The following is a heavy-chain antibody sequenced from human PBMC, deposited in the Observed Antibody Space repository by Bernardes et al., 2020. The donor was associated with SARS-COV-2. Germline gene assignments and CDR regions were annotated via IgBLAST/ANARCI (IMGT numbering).Heavy chain of an antibody. J-gene: IGHJ6*02. V-gene: IGHV1-18*01. CDR2: ISAYNGNT. Sequence: ASVKVSCKASGYTFTSYGISWVRQAPGQGLEWMGWISAYNGNTNYAQKLQGRVTMTTDTSTSTAYMELRSLRSDDTAVYYCARIDIVVVPAAIHPYYYYGMDVWGQGTTVTVSS. CDR1: GYTFTSYG. D-gene: IGHD2-2*02. CDR3: ARIDIVVVPAAIHPYYYYGMDV.